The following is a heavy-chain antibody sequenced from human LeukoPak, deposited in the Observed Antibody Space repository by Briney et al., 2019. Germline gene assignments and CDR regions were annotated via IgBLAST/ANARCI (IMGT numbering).Heavy chain of an antibody. CDR1: GFTFSSYE. D-gene: IGHD6-19*01. CDR3: ARSEQWLAWNY. V-gene: IGHV3-48*03. J-gene: IGHJ1*01. CDR2: ISSSGSTI. Sequence: GLSLRLSCAASGFTFSSYEMNWVRQAPGKGLEGVSYISSSGSTIYYADSEKGRFTISRDNSKNTLYLQMNSLRADDTAMYYCARSEQWLAWNYWGQGTLVTVSS.